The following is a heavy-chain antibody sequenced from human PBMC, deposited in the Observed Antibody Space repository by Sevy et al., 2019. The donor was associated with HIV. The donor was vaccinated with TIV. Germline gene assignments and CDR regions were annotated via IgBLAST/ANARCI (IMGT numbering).Heavy chain of an antibody. CDR3: AREGGTNPHDY. CDR1: GFTFSKYS. CDR2: LSCGCGEI. V-gene: IGHV3-23*01. J-gene: IGHJ4*02. Sequence: GGSLRLSCAASGFTFSKYSMSWVRQPPGKGLEWVSTLSCGCGEINYADSVKGRFTISRDNSKSSVYLQMNTLRPEDTAGDYCAREGGTNPHDYWGQGTLVTVSS. D-gene: IGHD2-15*01.